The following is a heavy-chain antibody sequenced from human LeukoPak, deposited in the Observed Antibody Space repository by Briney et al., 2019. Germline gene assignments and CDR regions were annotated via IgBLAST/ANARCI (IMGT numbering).Heavy chain of an antibody. CDR1: GGSISSSSYY. Sequence: SETLSLTCTVSGGSISSSSYYWGWIRQPPGKGLEWIGSIYYSGSTYYNPSLKSRVTISVDTSKNQFSLKLSSVTAADTAVYYCARLPIVVVTATISTEVWGQGTLVTVSS. CDR2: IYYSGST. V-gene: IGHV4-39*01. D-gene: IGHD2-21*02. J-gene: IGHJ4*02. CDR3: ARLPIVVVTATISTEV.